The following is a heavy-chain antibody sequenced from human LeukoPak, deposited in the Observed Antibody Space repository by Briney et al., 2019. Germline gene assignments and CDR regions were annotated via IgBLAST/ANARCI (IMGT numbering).Heavy chain of an antibody. CDR2: IKQDGSEK. J-gene: IGHJ3*02. V-gene: IGHV3-7*01. CDR3: ARDNPGGTVHAFDI. CDR1: GFTFSSYW. D-gene: IGHD1-1*01. Sequence: PGGSLRLSCAASGFTFSSYWMSWVRQAPGKGLEWVANIKQDGSEKYYVDSVKGRFTISRDNAKSSLYLQMNSLRAEDTAVYYCARDNPGGTVHAFDIWGQGTMVTVSS.